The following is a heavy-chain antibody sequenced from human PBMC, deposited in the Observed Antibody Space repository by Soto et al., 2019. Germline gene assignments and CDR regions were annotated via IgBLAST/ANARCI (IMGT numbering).Heavy chain of an antibody. CDR3: ARGSMYNWNQSPPDS. J-gene: IGHJ4*02. CDR1: GFTFKTYT. V-gene: IGHV3-30-3*01. D-gene: IGHD1-20*01. Sequence: RLSCAGSGFTFKTYTFHLCRQPPGKGLEWVAVISYDGSNKYYADSVKGRFTVSRDNSKSTLFLQMNSLTPEDTAVYYCARGSMYNWNQSPPDSWGQGTLVTVSS. CDR2: ISYDGSNK.